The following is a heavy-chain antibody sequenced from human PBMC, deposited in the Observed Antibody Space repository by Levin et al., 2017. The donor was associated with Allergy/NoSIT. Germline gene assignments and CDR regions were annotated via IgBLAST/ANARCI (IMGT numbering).Heavy chain of an antibody. CDR2: IIPILGIA. D-gene: IGHD2-2*01. CDR1: GGTFSSYA. Sequence: SVKVSCKASGGTFSSYAISWVRQAPGQGLEWMGRIIPILGIANYAQKFQGRVTITADKSTSTAYMELGSLRSEDTAVYYCARPYCSSTSCYQDAFDIWGQGTMVTVSS. CDR3: ARPYCSSTSCYQDAFDI. V-gene: IGHV1-69*04. J-gene: IGHJ3*02.